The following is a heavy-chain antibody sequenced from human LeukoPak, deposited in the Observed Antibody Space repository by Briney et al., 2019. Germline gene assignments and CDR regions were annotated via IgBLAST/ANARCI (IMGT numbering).Heavy chain of an antibody. V-gene: IGHV3-21*01. Sequence: GGSLRLSCVASGFSFSTYTMDWVRQAPGKGLEWISSISTSSSYIYYADSVKGRFTISRDNAKNFLYLQMNSLRAEDTAIYYCATDGWNFWGQGTLVTVSS. CDR3: ATDGWNF. CDR1: GFSFSTYT. D-gene: IGHD5-24*01. CDR2: ISTSSSYI. J-gene: IGHJ4*02.